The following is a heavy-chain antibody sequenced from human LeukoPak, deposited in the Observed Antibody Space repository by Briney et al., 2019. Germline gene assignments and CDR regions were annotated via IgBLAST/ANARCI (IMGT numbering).Heavy chain of an antibody. Sequence: PGGSLRLSCAASGFTVSSNYMSWVRQAPGKGLEWVSVIYSGGSTYYADSVKGRFTISRDNSKNTLYLQMNSLRAEDTAVYYCARHWAYYYDSSGSPDAFDIWGQGTMVTVSS. J-gene: IGHJ3*02. D-gene: IGHD3-22*01. CDR1: GFTVSSNY. V-gene: IGHV3-53*01. CDR2: IYSGGST. CDR3: ARHWAYYYDSSGSPDAFDI.